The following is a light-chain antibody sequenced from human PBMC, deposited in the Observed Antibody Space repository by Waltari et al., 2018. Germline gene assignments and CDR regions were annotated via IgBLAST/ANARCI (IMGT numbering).Light chain of an antibody. CDR1: QAINNY. Sequence: DIQMSQSTSSLSASVGDRVTITCRASQAINNYLNWYQQRPGKAPKLLIYYANSLTSGVPSRFSGSGSGTEFTLTISSLQPEDFATYYCQQGNTNPWTFGQGTKVDSK. CDR3: QQGNTNPWT. V-gene: IGKV1-17*01. CDR2: YAN. J-gene: IGKJ1*01.